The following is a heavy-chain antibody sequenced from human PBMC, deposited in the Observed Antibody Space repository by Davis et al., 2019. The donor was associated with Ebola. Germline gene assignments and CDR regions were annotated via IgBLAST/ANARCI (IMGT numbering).Heavy chain of an antibody. J-gene: IGHJ6*02. V-gene: IGHV4-34*01. CDR3: ALRGYCSGGYCYFDHNYGLDI. CDR2: ISHRGRT. CDR1: GGSFSGHY. D-gene: IGHD2-15*01. Sequence: PSETLSLTCAVYGGSFSGHYWSWVRQSPREGLEWIGEISHRGRTTYNPSLKSRLSISMDTTHNQFSLRLSSVTAADTALYYCALRGYCSGGYCYFDHNYGLDIWGQGTTVSVSS.